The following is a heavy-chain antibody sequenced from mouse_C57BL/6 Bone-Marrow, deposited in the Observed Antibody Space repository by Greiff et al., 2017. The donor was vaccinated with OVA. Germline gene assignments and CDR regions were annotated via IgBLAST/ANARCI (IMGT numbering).Heavy chain of an antibody. V-gene: IGHV5-9-1*02. J-gene: IGHJ3*01. D-gene: IGHD2-4*01. Sequence: EVMLVESGEGLVKSGGSLKLSCAASGFTFSSYAMSWVRQTPEKRLEWVAYISSGGDYIYYADTVKGRFTISRDNARNTLYLQMSSLKSEDTAMYYCTRGIYYDYLFAYWGQGTLVTVSA. CDR1: GFTFSSYA. CDR2: ISSGGDYI. CDR3: TRGIYYDYLFAY.